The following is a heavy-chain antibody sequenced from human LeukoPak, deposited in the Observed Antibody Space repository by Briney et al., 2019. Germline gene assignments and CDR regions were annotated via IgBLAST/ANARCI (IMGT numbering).Heavy chain of an antibody. CDR2: IYPGDSDT. V-gene: IGHV5-51*01. CDR3: AITYSSLSFSFDP. D-gene: IGHD6-13*01. Sequence: GESLKISCQGSGYSFTTYWIVWVRQMPGKGLEWMGIIYPGDSDTRYSPSFQGQVTISADKSISTAYLQWSSLKASDTAMYYCAITYSSLSFSFDPWGQGTLVTVSS. J-gene: IGHJ5*02. CDR1: GYSFTTYW.